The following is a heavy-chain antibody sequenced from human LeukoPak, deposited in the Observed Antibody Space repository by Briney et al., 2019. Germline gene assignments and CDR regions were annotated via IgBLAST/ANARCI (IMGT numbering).Heavy chain of an antibody. D-gene: IGHD1-14*01. CDR1: GGPISSSSYY. CDR2: IYYSGST. Sequence: SETLSLTCTVSGGPISSSSYYWGWIRQPPGRGLEWIGSIYYSGSTYYNPSLKSRVTISVDKSKNQFSLKLSSVTAADTAVYYCARHPATTNDAFDIWGQGTMVTVSS. V-gene: IGHV4-39*01. J-gene: IGHJ3*02. CDR3: ARHPATTNDAFDI.